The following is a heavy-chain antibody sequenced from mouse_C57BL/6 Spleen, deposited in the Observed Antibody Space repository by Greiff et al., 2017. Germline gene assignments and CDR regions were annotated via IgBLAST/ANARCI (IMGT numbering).Heavy chain of an antibody. CDR2: ISSGSSTI. CDR3: ARGDGYDGDYYAMDY. D-gene: IGHD2-2*01. J-gene: IGHJ4*01. Sequence: DVKLQESGGGLVKPGGSLKLSCAASGFTFSDYGMHWVRQAPEKGLEWVAYISSGSSTIYYADTVKGRFTISRDNAKNTLFLQMTSLRSEDTAMYYCARGDGYDGDYYAMDYWGQGTSVTVSS. CDR1: GFTFSDYG. V-gene: IGHV5-17*01.